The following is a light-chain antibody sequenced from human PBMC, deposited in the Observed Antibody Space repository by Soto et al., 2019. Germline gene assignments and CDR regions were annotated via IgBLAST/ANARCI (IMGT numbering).Light chain of an antibody. J-gene: IGKJ2*01. V-gene: IGKV1-5*01. CDR3: QQYNSYSYT. CDR1: QSISSW. CDR2: DAS. Sequence: DIQMTQSPSTLSASVGDRVTITCRASQSISSWLAWYQQKPGKAPKLLIYDASSLESGVPSRFSGSGSGTEFTLTISSLQPDDFATYYCQQYNSYSYTFRQGTKLQI.